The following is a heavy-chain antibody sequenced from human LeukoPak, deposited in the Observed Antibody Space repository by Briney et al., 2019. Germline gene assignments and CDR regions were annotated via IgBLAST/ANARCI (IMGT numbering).Heavy chain of an antibody. J-gene: IGHJ4*02. CDR2: ISAYNGNT. V-gene: IGHV1-18*01. Sequence: GASVKVSCKAPGYTFTSYGISWVRQAPGQGLEWMGWISAYNGNTNYAQKLQGRVTMTTDTSTSTAYMELRSLRSDDTAVYYCARDLSTPPQLLLWFGELDYWGQGTLVTVSS. CDR3: ARDLSTPPQLLLWFGELDY. CDR1: GYTFTSYG. D-gene: IGHD3-10*01.